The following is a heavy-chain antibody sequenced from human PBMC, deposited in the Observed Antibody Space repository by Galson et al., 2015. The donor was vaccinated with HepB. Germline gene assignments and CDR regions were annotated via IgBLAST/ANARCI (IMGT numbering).Heavy chain of an antibody. CDR2: INHSGST. CDR1: GGSFSGYY. CDR3: ARAASSGYGP. J-gene: IGHJ5*02. D-gene: IGHD3-22*01. Sequence: SETLSLTCAVYGGSFSGYYWSWIRQPPGKGLEWIGEINHSGSTNYNPSLKSRVTISVDTSKNQFSLKLSSVTAADTAVYYCARAASSGYGPWGQGTLVTVSS. V-gene: IGHV4-34*01.